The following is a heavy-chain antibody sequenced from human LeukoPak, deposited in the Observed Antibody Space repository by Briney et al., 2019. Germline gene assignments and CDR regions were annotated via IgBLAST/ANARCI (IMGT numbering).Heavy chain of an antibody. V-gene: IGHV1-18*01. J-gene: IGHJ5*02. CDR1: GYTFTSYG. Sequence: GASVKVSCKASGYTFTSYGISWVRQAPGQGLEWMGWISAYNGNTNYAQKLQGRVTMTTDTSTSTAYMELSSLRSEDTAVYYCARSRAIVVVPGAPDTRWFDPWGQGTLVTVSS. CDR3: ARSRAIVVVPGAPDTRWFDP. D-gene: IGHD2-2*01. CDR2: ISAYNGNT.